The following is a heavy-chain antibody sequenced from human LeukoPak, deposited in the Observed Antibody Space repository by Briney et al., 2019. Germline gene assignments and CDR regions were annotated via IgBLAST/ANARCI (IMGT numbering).Heavy chain of an antibody. CDR3: ARLRYYYDSSGYADYYYGMDV. CDR2: INHSGST. Sequence: SETLSLTCAVYGGSFSGYYWSWIRQPPGKGLEWIGEINHSGSTNYSPSLKSRVTISVDTSKNQFSLKLSSVTAADTAVYYCARLRYYYDSSGYADYYYGMDVWGQGTTVTVSS. D-gene: IGHD3-22*01. CDR1: GGSFSGYY. V-gene: IGHV4-34*01. J-gene: IGHJ6*02.